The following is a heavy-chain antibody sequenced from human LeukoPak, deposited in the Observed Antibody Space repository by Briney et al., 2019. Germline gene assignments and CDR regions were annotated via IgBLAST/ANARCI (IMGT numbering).Heavy chain of an antibody. V-gene: IGHV3-23*01. Sequence: GGSLRLSCAASGFTFSTYAMNWVRQAPGKGLKWVSVIGGSGGDTDYADSVKGRFTISRDNSKDTLSLQMISLRAEDTAVYYCAKGGYTYGLFDYWGQGTLVTVSS. CDR3: AKGGYTYGLFDY. CDR2: IGGSGGDT. J-gene: IGHJ4*02. CDR1: GFTFSTYA. D-gene: IGHD5-18*01.